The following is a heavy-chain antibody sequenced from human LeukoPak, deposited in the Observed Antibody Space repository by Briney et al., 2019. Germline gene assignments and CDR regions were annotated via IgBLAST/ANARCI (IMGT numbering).Heavy chain of an antibody. V-gene: IGHV5-51*01. CDR2: IYPGDSDA. Sequence: GESLKISCQASGYSFTTYWIAWVRQMPGKGLECMGIIYPGDSDARYSPSFQGQVTFSAHKSISTAYLQWSSLKASDTAMYFCARRDIAVAGSIDYWGQGTLVTVSS. D-gene: IGHD6-19*01. CDR3: ARRDIAVAGSIDY. J-gene: IGHJ4*02. CDR1: GYSFTTYW.